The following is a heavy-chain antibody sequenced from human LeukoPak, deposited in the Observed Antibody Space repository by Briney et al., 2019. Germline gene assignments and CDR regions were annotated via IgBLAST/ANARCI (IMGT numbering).Heavy chain of an antibody. CDR1: GYTFTGYY. CDR2: INPNSGGT. V-gene: IGHV1-2*06. Sequence: ASVKVSCKASGYTFTGYYMHWVRQAPGQGLEWMGRINPNSGGTNYAQKFQGRVTMTRDTSISTAYMELSRLRSDDTAVYYCARADIAVAAPSDYWGRGTLVTVSS. J-gene: IGHJ4*02. D-gene: IGHD6-19*01. CDR3: ARADIAVAAPSDY.